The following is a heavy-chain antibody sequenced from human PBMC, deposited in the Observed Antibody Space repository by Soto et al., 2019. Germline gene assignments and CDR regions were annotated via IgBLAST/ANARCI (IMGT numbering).Heavy chain of an antibody. CDR3: ASRKYCGGDCYPGGMDV. Sequence: SETLSLTCTVSGGSINSGGYYWSWIRQHPGKGLEWIGYICYSGSTYYNPSLKSRVTISVDTSKNQFSLKLSSVTAADTAVYYCASRKYCGGDCYPGGMDVWGQGTTVTVSS. D-gene: IGHD2-21*02. CDR1: GGSINSGGYY. J-gene: IGHJ6*02. CDR2: ICYSGST. V-gene: IGHV4-31*03.